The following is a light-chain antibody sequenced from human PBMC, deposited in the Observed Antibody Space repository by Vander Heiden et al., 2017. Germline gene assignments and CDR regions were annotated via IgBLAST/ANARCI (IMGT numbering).Light chain of an antibody. CDR2: AAS. V-gene: IGKV3-20*01. CDR1: DNIINNN. J-gene: IGKJ4*01. CDR3: QQYDSSLLS. Sequence: EIVLTLSPGSLSLSPGERAPLSSRSADNIINNNLAWYQQKPGQAPRLLIFAASTRHTGTPARFSGGGSGTDFTLTISELEPEDSAVYHCQQYDSSLLSFGGGT.